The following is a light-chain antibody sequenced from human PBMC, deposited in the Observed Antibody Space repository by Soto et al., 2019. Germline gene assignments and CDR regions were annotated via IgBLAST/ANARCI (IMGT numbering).Light chain of an antibody. CDR3: QQTYSTPLT. V-gene: IGKV1-39*01. CDR2: AAS. J-gene: IGKJ3*01. Sequence: DLQMTQSPSSLSASVGDRVTITCRASQSISSYLNWYQQKPGKAPKLLMFAASSLQSGVPSRFSGSGSGTDFTLSISSLQPEDFETYFCQQTYSTPLTFGPGTKVDI. CDR1: QSISSY.